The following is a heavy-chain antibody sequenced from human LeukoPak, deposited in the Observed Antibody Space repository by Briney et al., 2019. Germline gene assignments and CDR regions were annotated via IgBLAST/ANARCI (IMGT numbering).Heavy chain of an antibody. CDR2: IFSGDDT. D-gene: IGHD2-2*01. Sequence: GGSLRLSCAASGFTVSSKYMSWVRQAPGKGLGWVSVIFSGDDTYYADSVKGRFTISRGSSENTLYLQMNSLRAEDTAVYYCARDFGRGYCSSNNCYGWFDPWGQGTLVTVSS. CDR3: ARDFGRGYCSSNNCYGWFDP. J-gene: IGHJ5*02. V-gene: IGHV3-66*01. CDR1: GFTVSSKY.